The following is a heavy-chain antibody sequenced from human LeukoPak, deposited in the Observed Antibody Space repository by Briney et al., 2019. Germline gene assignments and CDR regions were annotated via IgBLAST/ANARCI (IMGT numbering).Heavy chain of an antibody. J-gene: IGHJ4*02. CDR3: ARDQEAFDY. Sequence: ASVTVSCTASGYTFTINYIHWVRQAPGQGLEWMGMIYPRDGSTSYAQKFQGRVTVTRDTSTSTVHMELSGLRSEDTAVYYCARDQEAFDYWGQGTLVTVSS. CDR1: GYTFTINY. V-gene: IGHV1-46*01. CDR2: IYPRDGST.